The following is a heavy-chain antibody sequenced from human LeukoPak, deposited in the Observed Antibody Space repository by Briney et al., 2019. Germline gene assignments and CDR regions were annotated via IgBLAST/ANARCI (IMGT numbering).Heavy chain of an antibody. Sequence: GGSLRLSCAASGFTFSSYWMHWVRQAPGKGLVWVSRVNTDGRTTNYADSVRGRFTISRDNAENTLYLQMNSLRVEDTAVYYCSMDLSGAHDYWGQGSVVTVSS. J-gene: IGHJ4*02. D-gene: IGHD2-2*03. CDR2: VNTDGRTT. V-gene: IGHV3-74*01. CDR3: SMDLSGAHDY. CDR1: GFTFSSYW.